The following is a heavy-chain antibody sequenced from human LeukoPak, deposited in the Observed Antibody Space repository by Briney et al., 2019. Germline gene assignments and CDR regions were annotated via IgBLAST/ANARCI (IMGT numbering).Heavy chain of an antibody. CDR3: ARRLATPYSSSWYVDYWFDP. D-gene: IGHD6-13*01. J-gene: IGHJ5*02. Sequence: GESLKTSCKGSGYSFTSYWIGWVRPMPGKGLEWMGIIYPGDSDTRYSPSFQGQVTISADKSISTAYLQWSSLKASDTAMYYCARRLATPYSSSWYVDYWFDPWGQGTLVTVSS. CDR2: IYPGDSDT. CDR1: GYSFTSYW. V-gene: IGHV5-51*01.